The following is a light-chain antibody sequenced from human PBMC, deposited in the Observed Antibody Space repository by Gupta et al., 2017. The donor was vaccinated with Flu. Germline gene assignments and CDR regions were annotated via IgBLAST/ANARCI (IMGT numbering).Light chain of an antibody. CDR1: QSVGIF. J-gene: IGKJ2*01. Sequence: VVTQSPATLSFSPGERGTLSCRTSQSVGIFLAWEHQKPGQAPRLLMYDGSTSAPGRPTRFSGSGSETDFTLNISRLEPEDCAVYCCQQRNTCLFTFGPGT. CDR2: DGS. V-gene: IGKV3-11*01. CDR3: QQRNTCLFT.